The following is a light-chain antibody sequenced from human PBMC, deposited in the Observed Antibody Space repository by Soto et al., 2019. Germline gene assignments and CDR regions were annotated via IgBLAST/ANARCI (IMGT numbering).Light chain of an antibody. Sequence: DIPMTQSPSTLSASVGDRVTITCRASQSISSWLAWYQQKPGKAPKLLIYKASSLESGVPSRFSGSGSGTEFILTISSLQPDDFATYYCQQYNSYSTFGQGTKVEIK. J-gene: IGKJ1*01. V-gene: IGKV1-5*03. CDR3: QQYNSYST. CDR2: KAS. CDR1: QSISSW.